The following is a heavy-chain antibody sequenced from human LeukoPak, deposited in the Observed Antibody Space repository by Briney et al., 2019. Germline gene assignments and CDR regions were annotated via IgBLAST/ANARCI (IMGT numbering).Heavy chain of an antibody. J-gene: IGHJ4*02. CDR1: GFAFSSYS. D-gene: IGHD6-13*01. Sequence: GGSLRLSCAASGFAFSSYSMNWVRQAPGKGLEWVSSISSSSSYIYYADSVKGRFTISRDNAKNSLYLQMNSLRAEDTAVYYCARIAAAGPFDYWGQGTLVTVSS. CDR3: ARIAAAGPFDY. CDR2: ISSSSSYI. V-gene: IGHV3-21*01.